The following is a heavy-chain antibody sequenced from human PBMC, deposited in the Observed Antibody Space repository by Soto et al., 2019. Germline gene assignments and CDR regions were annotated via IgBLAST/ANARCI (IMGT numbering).Heavy chain of an antibody. V-gene: IGHV4-34*01. CDR2: INHSGST. CDR1: GGSFSGYY. D-gene: IGHD3-22*01. CDR3: ARVHDYYDSSGYYLDY. J-gene: IGHJ4*02. Sequence: SETLSLTCAAYGGSFSGYYWSWIRQPPGKGLEWIGEINHSGSTNYNPSLKSRVTISVDTSKNQFSLKLSSVTAADTAVYYCARVHDYYDSSGYYLDYWGQGTLVTVSS.